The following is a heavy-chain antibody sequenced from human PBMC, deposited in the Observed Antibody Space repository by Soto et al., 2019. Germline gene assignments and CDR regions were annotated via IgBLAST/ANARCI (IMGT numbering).Heavy chain of an antibody. J-gene: IGHJ3*02. V-gene: IGHV1-2*02. CDR2: INPDNDGT. CDR1: GYTFSDYY. Sequence: QVQLVQSGAEVKKPGASLKVSCKTSGYTFSDYYMHWVRQAPGQGLEWMGWINPDNDGTNYAQKFQGRISMTGDTSITTAYLELSGLRYDDTAIYYCARSVRGHDAFDISGQGTMVTVSS. CDR3: ARSVRGHDAFDI. D-gene: IGHD3-10*02.